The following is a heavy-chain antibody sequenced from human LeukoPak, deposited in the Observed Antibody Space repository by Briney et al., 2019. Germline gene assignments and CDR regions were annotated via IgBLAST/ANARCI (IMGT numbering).Heavy chain of an antibody. V-gene: IGHV3-30*18. J-gene: IGHJ4*02. Sequence: GGSLRLSCAASGFSFNSDWMDWVRQAPGKGLEWVAVISYDGSNKYYADSVKGRFTISRDNSKNTLYLQMNSLRAEDTAVYYCAKDRGNQDYWGQGTLVTVSS. D-gene: IGHD3-10*01. CDR2: ISYDGSNK. CDR3: AKDRGNQDY. CDR1: GFSFNSDW.